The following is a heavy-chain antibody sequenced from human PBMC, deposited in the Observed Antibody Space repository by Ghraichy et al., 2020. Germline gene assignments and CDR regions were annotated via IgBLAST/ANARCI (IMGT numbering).Heavy chain of an antibody. CDR1: GGSISSYY. V-gene: IGHV4-59*01. J-gene: IGHJ4*02. CDR2: IYYSGST. D-gene: IGHD3-10*01. CDR3: ASQLYYGSGSYLSN. Sequence: SETLSLTCTVSGGSISSYYWSWIRQPPGKGLEWIGYIYYSGSTNYNPSLKSRVTISVDTSKNQFSLKLSSVTAADTAVYYCASQLYYGSGSYLSNWGQGTLVTVSS.